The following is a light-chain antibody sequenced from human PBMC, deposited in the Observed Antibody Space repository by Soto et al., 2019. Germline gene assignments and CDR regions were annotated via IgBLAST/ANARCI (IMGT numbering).Light chain of an antibody. V-gene: IGKV3-20*01. CDR1: QPINNNY. Sequence: IVMTQSPRTLSLSPGERATLSCRASQPINNNYVAWYQQKPGQAPSLLIYGASDRATGVPDRFSGSGSGTDFTLTISRLEPEDFATYYCQQYYSYPATFGQGTKLEIK. J-gene: IGKJ2*01. CDR3: QQYYSYPAT. CDR2: GAS.